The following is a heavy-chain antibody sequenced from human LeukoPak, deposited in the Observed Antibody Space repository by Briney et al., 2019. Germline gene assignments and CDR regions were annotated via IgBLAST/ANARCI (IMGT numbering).Heavy chain of an antibody. V-gene: IGHV3-30*02. J-gene: IGHJ4*02. CDR3: ASREPVTGSSLIFDY. CDR2: IRYDGSNK. Sequence: GGSLRLSCAASGFTFSSYGMHWVRQAPGKGLEWVAFIRYDGSNKYYADSVKGRFTISRDNSKNTLYLQMNSLRAEDTAVYYCASREPVTGSSLIFDYWGQGTLVTVSS. D-gene: IGHD7-27*01. CDR1: GFTFSSYG.